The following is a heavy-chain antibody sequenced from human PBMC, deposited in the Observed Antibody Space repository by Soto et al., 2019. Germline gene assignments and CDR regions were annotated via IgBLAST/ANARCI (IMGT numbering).Heavy chain of an antibody. CDR3: ARHGSAFDI. Sequence: GESLKISCKASGYSFTNYWIGWVRQMPGKGLEWMGIIYPGDSDTRYSPSFQGQVTISADKSISTAYLQRSSLKASDIAMYYRARHGSAFDIWGQGTMVTVSS. V-gene: IGHV5-51*01. J-gene: IGHJ3*02. CDR1: GYSFTNYW. CDR2: IYPGDSDT.